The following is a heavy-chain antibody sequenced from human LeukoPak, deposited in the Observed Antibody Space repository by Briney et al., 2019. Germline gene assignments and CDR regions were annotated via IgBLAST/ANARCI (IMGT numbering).Heavy chain of an antibody. V-gene: IGHV4-34*01. CDR1: GGTFSGYY. CDR2: INHSGST. Sequence: SETLSLTCAVYGGTFSGYYWSWIRQPPGKGLEWIGEINHSGSTNYNPSLKSRVTISVDTSKNQFSLKLSSVTAADTAVYYCARHLYGSGSYSYWGQGTLVTVSS. D-gene: IGHD3-10*01. J-gene: IGHJ4*02. CDR3: ARHLYGSGSYSY.